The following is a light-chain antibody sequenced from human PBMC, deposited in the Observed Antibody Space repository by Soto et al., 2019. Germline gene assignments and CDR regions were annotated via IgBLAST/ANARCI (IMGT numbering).Light chain of an antibody. CDR2: DST. CDR3: HQRNQ. J-gene: IGKJ5*01. CDR1: QSVSSD. Sequence: EIVMTQSPATLSVSPGERATLSCRASQSVSSDLAWYHQKPGQAPRLLIYDSTNRAAGIPARFSGSRSGTDFTLTISSVEPEDFAMYYCHQRNQFGQGTRLEIK. V-gene: IGKV3-11*01.